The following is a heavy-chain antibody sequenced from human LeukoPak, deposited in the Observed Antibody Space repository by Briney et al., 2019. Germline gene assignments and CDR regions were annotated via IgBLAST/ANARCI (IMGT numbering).Heavy chain of an antibody. CDR1: GFTFSSYA. J-gene: IGHJ4*02. V-gene: IGHV3-30*04. CDR3: ARTIDY. Sequence: GGSLRLSCAASGFTFSSYAMHWVRQAPGKGLEWVAVKSYDGSNKYYADSVKGRFTISRDNSKNTLYLQMNSLRAEDTAVYYCARTIDYWGQGTLVTVSS. CDR2: KSYDGSNK.